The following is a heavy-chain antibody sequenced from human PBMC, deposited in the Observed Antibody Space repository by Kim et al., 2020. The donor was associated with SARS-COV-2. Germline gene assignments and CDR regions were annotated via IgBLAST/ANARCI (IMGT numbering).Heavy chain of an antibody. Sequence: DAQSLKGRFTISRDNSKNSLYLQMNSLRAEDTAVYYCATGPSIYTNYNFDSWGQGTQVTVSS. V-gene: IGHV3-43*01. J-gene: IGHJ4*02. D-gene: IGHD4-4*01. CDR3: ATGPSIYTNYNFDS.